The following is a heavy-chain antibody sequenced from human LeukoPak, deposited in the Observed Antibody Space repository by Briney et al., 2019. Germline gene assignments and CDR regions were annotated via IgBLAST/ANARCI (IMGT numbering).Heavy chain of an antibody. J-gene: IGHJ5*02. CDR3: AREDYDILTGYPSWFDP. CDR2: IYYSGST. V-gene: IGHV4-59*01. D-gene: IGHD3-9*01. Sequence: SETLSLTCTVSGGSISSYYWSWIRQPPGKGLEWIGYIYYSGSTNYNPSLKSRVTISVDTSKNQFSLKLSSVTAADTAVYYCAREDYDILTGYPSWFDPWGQGTLVTVSS. CDR1: GGSISSYY.